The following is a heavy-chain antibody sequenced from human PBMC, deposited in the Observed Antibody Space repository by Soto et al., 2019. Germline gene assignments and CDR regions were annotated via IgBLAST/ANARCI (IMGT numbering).Heavy chain of an antibody. D-gene: IGHD1-26*01. CDR1: GFTFSDHY. V-gene: IGHV3-72*01. J-gene: IGHJ4*02. Sequence: EVQLVESGGGLVQPGGSLRLSCAASGFTFSDHYMDWVRQAPGKGLEWVGRSRNKANSYSTEYAGSVKGRFTISRDESKNSLYLQMNSPKTEDSAVYYCARFSGSYPRVLGYWCQGTLVTVSS. CDR2: SRNKANSYST. CDR3: ARFSGSYPRVLGY.